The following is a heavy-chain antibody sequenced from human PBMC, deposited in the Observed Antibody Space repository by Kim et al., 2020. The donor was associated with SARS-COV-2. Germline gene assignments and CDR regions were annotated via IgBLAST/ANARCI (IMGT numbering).Heavy chain of an antibody. J-gene: IGHJ4*02. Sequence: GGSLRLSCAASGFTFSSYGMHWVRQAPGKGLEWVAVIWYDGSNKYYADSVKGRFTISRDNSKNTLYLQMNSLRAEDTAVYYCARDQGIAAAGTDDYWGQGTLVTVSS. CDR1: GFTFSSYG. CDR2: IWYDGSNK. D-gene: IGHD6-13*01. CDR3: ARDQGIAAAGTDDY. V-gene: IGHV3-33*08.